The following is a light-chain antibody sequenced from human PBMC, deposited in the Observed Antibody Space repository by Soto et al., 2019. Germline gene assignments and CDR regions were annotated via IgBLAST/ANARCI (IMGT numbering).Light chain of an antibody. CDR2: NVN. Sequence: QSALTQVASVSGSPGQSITISCTGTSSDVGGYDYVSWYQQHPGKAPKLMIYNVNYPPSGVSDRFSGSKSGDTASLTISVLQAEDEANYYCSSYTNTTLVVFGGGTTLTVL. J-gene: IGLJ2*01. CDR3: SSYTNTTLVV. V-gene: IGLV2-14*03. CDR1: SSDVGGYDY.